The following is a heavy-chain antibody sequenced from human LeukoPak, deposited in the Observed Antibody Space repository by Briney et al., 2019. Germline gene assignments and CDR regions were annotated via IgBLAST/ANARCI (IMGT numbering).Heavy chain of an antibody. CDR2: IYYSGST. J-gene: IGHJ4*02. D-gene: IGHD2-15*01. CDR3: ARGYCSGGSCYDLGYFDY. V-gene: IGHV4-59*01. Sequence: PSETLSLTCTVSGGSISSYYWSSIRQPPGKGLEWIGYIYYSGSTNYNPSLKSRVTISVDTSKNQFSLKLSSVTAADTAVYYCARGYCSGGSCYDLGYFDYWGQGTLVTVSS. CDR1: GGSISSYY.